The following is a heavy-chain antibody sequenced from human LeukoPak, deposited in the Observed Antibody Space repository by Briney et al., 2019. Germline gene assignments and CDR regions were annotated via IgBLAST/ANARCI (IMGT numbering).Heavy chain of an antibody. J-gene: IGHJ4*02. CDR2: IYSSGST. V-gene: IGHV4-59*12. Sequence: SETLSLTCTVSGGSISSYYWSWIRQPPGKGLEWIGYIYSSGSTNYNPSLKSRVTISVDTSKNQFSLKLSSVTAADTAVYYCARERRGQYYFDYWGQGTLVTVSS. CDR3: ARERRGQYYFDY. D-gene: IGHD3/OR15-3a*01. CDR1: GGSISSYY.